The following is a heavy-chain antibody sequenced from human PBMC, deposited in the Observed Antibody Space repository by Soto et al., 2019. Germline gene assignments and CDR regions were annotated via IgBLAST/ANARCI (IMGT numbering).Heavy chain of an antibody. CDR2: IDNSGGIT. J-gene: IGHJ4*02. D-gene: IGHD5-18*01. CDR1: GFTFSTYS. CDR3: AKGGYNYGFLFDC. V-gene: IGHV3-23*05. Sequence: GGSLRLSCAASGFTFSTYSMNWVRQAPGKGLEWVSTIDNSGGITYYADSVKGRFTISRDNSKNTLYLQMNSLRAEDTAVYYCAKGGYNYGFLFDCWGQGTLVTVSS.